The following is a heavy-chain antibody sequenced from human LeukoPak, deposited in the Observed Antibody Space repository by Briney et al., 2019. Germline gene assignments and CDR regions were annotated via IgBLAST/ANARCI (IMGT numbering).Heavy chain of an antibody. V-gene: IGHV3-9*01. D-gene: IGHD3-10*01. Sequence: PGRSLRLSCAASGFTFDDYAMHWVRQAPGKGLEWVSGISWNSGSIGYADSVKGRFTISRANAKNSLYLQMNSLRAEDTALYYCAKAMVRGVILPNWFDPWGEGTLVTVSS. CDR3: AKAMVRGVILPNWFDP. CDR1: GFTFDDYA. J-gene: IGHJ5*02. CDR2: ISWNSGSI.